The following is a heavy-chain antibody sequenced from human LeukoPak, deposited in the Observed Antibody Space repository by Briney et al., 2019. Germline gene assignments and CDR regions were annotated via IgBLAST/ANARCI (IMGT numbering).Heavy chain of an antibody. CDR3: VRDGDDFNFDY. CDR2: VIRDGSFT. Sequence: GGSLRLSCAASVFTFRSYWMHWVRQAPGKGLEEVSRVIRDGSFTNYADSMKGRFTISRDNAKNTLYLQMSSLRAEDTAVYFCVRDGDDFNFDYWGQGSLVTVSS. J-gene: IGHJ4*02. D-gene: IGHD5-24*01. V-gene: IGHV3-74*01. CDR1: VFTFRSYW.